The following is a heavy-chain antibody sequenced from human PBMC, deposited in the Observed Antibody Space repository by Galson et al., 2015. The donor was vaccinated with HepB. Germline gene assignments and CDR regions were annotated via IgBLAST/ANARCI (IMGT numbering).Heavy chain of an antibody. CDR2: INHSGST. D-gene: IGHD6-13*01. V-gene: IGHV4-34*01. Sequence: LSLTCAAYGGSFSGYYWSWIRQPPGKGLEWIGAINHSGSTNYNPSLKSRVTISVDTSKNQFSLKLSSVTAADTAVYYCARSGYSSRIKYFQHWGQGTLVTVSS. CDR3: ARSGYSSRIKYFQH. J-gene: IGHJ1*01. CDR1: GGSFSGYY.